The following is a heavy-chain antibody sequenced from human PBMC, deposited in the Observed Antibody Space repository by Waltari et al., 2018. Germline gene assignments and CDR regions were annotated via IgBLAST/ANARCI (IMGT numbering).Heavy chain of an antibody. CDR1: GGSISSRSYY. CDR2: IYYSGST. CDR3: ARDRVVDTVTTLGADY. V-gene: IGHV4-39*07. D-gene: IGHD4-17*01. J-gene: IGHJ4*02. Sequence: QLQLQESGPGLVKPSETLSLTCTVSGGSISSRSYYWGWVRQPPGKGLEWIGSIYYSGSTYYNPSLKSRVTISVDTSKNQFSLKLSSVTAADTAVYYCARDRVVDTVTTLGADYWGQGTLATVSS.